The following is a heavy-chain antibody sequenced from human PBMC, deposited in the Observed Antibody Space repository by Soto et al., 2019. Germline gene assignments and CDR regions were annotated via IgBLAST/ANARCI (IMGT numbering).Heavy chain of an antibody. D-gene: IGHD2-21*01. CDR2: IKSNIDGGTV. CDR3: VSAVIY. J-gene: IGHJ1*01. CDR1: GFTFNSAW. V-gene: IGHV3-15*05. Sequence: GGSLRLSGAASGFTFNSAWMNWVRQAPGKGLEWVGRIKSNIDGGTVDYAASVKGRFTISRDDSKSTLYLQMNSLTIEDTAVYYCVSAVIYWGQGTLVTVSS.